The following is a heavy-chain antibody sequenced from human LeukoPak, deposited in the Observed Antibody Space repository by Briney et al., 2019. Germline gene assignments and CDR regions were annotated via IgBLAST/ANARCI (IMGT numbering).Heavy chain of an antibody. Sequence: PSETLSLTCTVSGGSISSGDCYWSWIRQPPGKGLEWIGYIYYSGSTYYNPSLKSRVTISVDTSKNQFSLKLSSVTAADTAVYYCASGYGDNVYLDYWGQGTLVTVSS. J-gene: IGHJ4*02. D-gene: IGHD4-17*01. CDR1: GGSISSGDCY. CDR2: IYYSGST. CDR3: ASGYGDNVYLDY. V-gene: IGHV4-30-4*01.